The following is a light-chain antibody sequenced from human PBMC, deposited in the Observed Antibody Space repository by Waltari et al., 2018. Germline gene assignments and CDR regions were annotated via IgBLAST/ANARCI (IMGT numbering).Light chain of an antibody. J-gene: IGLJ3*02. Sequence: QSALTQPASVSGSPGQSITISCSGTDSDVGAYDFVSWYQQHPGKAPHLIIYEVSKRPVGISNRFCAAKSGNTASLTISGRQAEDEAEYFCCSFVAGSSWVFGGGTKLTV. CDR3: CSFVAGSSWV. CDR2: EVS. V-gene: IGLV2-14*01. CDR1: DSDVGAYDF.